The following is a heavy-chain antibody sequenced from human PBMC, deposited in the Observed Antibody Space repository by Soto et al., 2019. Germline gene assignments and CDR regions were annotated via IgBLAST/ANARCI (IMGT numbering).Heavy chain of an antibody. CDR1: GYTFTSYG. CDR3: ARDQGYDSMGDAFDI. CDR2: ISAYNGNT. J-gene: IGHJ3*02. D-gene: IGHD3-22*01. V-gene: IGHV1-18*01. Sequence: QVQLVQSGAEVKKPGASVKVSCKASGYTFTSYGISWVRQAPGQGLEWMGWISAYNGNTNHAQKLQGRVTMTQDTSTSTAYLERRSLRCDDTAVYYCARDQGYDSMGDAFDIWGQGTMVTVSS.